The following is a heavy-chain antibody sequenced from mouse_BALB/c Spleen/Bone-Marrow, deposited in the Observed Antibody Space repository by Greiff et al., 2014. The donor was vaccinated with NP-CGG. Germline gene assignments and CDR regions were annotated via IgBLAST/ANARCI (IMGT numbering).Heavy chain of an antibody. V-gene: IGHV1-77*01. CDR2: IYPGSGST. Sequence: VQLQQSGPELVKPGASVKMSCKASGYTFTDYVITWVKQRTGQGLEWIGEIYPGSGSTYYNEKFKGKATLTADKSFNTAYMQLGSLTSEDSAVYFCARLDGNYRYAMDYWGQGTSVTVSS. CDR1: GYTFTDYV. D-gene: IGHD2-1*01. J-gene: IGHJ4*01. CDR3: ARLDGNYRYAMDY.